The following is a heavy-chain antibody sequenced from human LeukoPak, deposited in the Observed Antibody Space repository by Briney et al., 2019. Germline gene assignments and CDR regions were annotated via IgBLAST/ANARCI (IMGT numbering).Heavy chain of an antibody. Sequence: SETPSLTCTVSGGSISSSSYYWGWIRQPPGKGLEWIGSIYYSGSTYYNPSLKSRVTISVDTSKNQFSLKLSSVTAADTAVYYCARRSGSYYGRAFDIWGQGTMVTVSS. J-gene: IGHJ3*02. CDR3: ARRSGSYYGRAFDI. CDR1: GGSISSSSYY. CDR2: IYYSGST. D-gene: IGHD1-26*01. V-gene: IGHV4-39*01.